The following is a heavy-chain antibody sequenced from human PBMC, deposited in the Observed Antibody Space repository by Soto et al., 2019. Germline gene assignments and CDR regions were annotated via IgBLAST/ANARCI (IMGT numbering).Heavy chain of an antibody. V-gene: IGHV3-23*01. Sequence: EVQLLESGGGLVQPGGSLRLSCAASGFTFSSYAMSWVRQAPGKGLEWVSAISGSGGSTYYADSVKGRFTISRDNSKNTLYLQMNSLRAEDRAVYYCAKVPYSSSWLDYWGQGTLVTVSS. D-gene: IGHD6-13*01. CDR1: GFTFSSYA. CDR3: AKVPYSSSWLDY. J-gene: IGHJ4*02. CDR2: ISGSGGST.